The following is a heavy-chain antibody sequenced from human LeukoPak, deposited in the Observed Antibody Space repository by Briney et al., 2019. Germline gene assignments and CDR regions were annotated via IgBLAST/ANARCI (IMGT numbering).Heavy chain of an antibody. V-gene: IGHV1-18*01. CDR3: ARDDRVGVAGTWGY. Sequence: ASVKVSCKTSGYIFASYGISWVRQAPGQGLEWMGWVSSYNGNTNYAQKFQGRVTMTTDTSTSTVYMELRSLTSDDTAVYYCARDDRVGVAGTWGYWGQGTLVTVSS. CDR1: GYIFASYG. D-gene: IGHD6-19*01. J-gene: IGHJ4*02. CDR2: VSSYNGNT.